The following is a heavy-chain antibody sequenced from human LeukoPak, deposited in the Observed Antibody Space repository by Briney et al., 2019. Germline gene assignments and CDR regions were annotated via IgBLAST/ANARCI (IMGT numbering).Heavy chain of an antibody. CDR3: ARDAWFGELTPH. J-gene: IGHJ4*02. CDR2: IYHSGST. CDR1: GGSISSGGYY. D-gene: IGHD3-10*01. Sequence: PSETLSLTCTVSGGSISSGGYYWSWIRQPPGKGLEWIGYIYHSGSTYYNPSLKSRVTISVDTSKNQFSLKLSSVTAADTAVYYCARDAWFGELTPHWGQGTLVTVSS. V-gene: IGHV4-30-2*01.